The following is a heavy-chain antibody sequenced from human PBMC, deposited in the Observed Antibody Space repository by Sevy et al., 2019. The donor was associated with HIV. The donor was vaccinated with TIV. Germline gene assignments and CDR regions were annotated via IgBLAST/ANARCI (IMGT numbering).Heavy chain of an antibody. CDR3: ARLFDDSSGPPSDY. Sequence: SETLSLTCTVSGDSISSSNFYWGWIRQPPGKGLEWIGSIYYSGSTYYNPSLKSRVTISVDTSKDQCSLKLRSVTAADTAVHYCARLFDDSSGPPSDYWGQGTLVTVSS. CDR1: GDSISSSNFY. CDR2: IYYSGST. J-gene: IGHJ4*02. D-gene: IGHD3-22*01. V-gene: IGHV4-39*01.